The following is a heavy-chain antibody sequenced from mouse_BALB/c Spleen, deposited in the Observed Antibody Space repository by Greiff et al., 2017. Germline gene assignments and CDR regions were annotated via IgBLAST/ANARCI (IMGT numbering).Heavy chain of an antibody. CDR3: ARGPPGSSFFDY. CDR1: GFNINDYY. J-gene: IGHJ2*01. V-gene: IGHV14-1*02. CDR2: IDTENGNT. D-gene: IGHD1-1*01. Sequence: EVKLLESGAELVRPGGLVKFSCIASGFNINDYYMHWVKQRPEQGLEWIGWIDTENGNTIYDPKFQGKVSITTDTSSNTAYLQLSSLTSEDTAVYYCARGPPGSSFFDYWSQGTTLTVTS.